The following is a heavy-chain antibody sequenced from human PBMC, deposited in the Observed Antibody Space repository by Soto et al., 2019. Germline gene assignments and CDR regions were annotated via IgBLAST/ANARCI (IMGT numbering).Heavy chain of an antibody. Sequence: PGGSLRLSCAASEFSFDTYNMNWVRQAPGKGLEWVSSISSGRPDIFYADSVRGRFTISRDDAKKSLFLQMNSLRADDTAVYYCARDHLGIAAGDFDLWGQGTLVTVSS. CDR3: ARDHLGIAAGDFDL. J-gene: IGHJ4*02. D-gene: IGHD6-19*01. V-gene: IGHV3-21*01. CDR1: EFSFDTYN. CDR2: ISSGRPDI.